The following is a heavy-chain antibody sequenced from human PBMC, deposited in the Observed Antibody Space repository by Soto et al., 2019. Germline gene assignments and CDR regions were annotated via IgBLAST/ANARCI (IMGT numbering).Heavy chain of an antibody. Sequence: QPGWSLRLPCAASGFTFSSYGMHWVRQAPGKGLEWVSAISGSGGSTYYADSVKGRFTISRDNSKNTLYLQMNSLRAEHTAVYYCEKTGPDCFEIWGQGTRVTVPS. CDR2: ISGSGGST. V-gene: IGHV3-23*01. J-gene: IGHJ3*02. D-gene: IGHD2-21*01. CDR1: GFTFSSYG. CDR3: EKTGPDCFEI.